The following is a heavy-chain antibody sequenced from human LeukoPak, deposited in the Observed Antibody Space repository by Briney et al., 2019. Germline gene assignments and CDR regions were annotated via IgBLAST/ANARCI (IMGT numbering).Heavy chain of an antibody. D-gene: IGHD5-24*01. Sequence: SETLSLTCTVSGYSISSGYYWGWIRQPPGKGLEWIGNIYHGGSTYYNTSLKSRVTISMDTSKDQFSLKLSAVTAADTAVYYCARPDFDEMASHPYDLWGRGTLVTVSS. CDR1: GYSISSGYY. CDR3: ARPDFDEMASHPYDL. J-gene: IGHJ2*01. V-gene: IGHV4-38-2*02. CDR2: IYHGGST.